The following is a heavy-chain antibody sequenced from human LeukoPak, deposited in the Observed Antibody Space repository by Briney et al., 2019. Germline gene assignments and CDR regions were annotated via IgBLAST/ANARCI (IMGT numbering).Heavy chain of an antibody. Sequence: GGSLRLSCAASGFTFSSYWMSWVRQAPGKGLEWVANIKQDGSEKYYVDFVKGRFTISRDNAKNSLYLQMNSLRAEDTAVYYCARDFYHGEFDYWGQGTLVTVSS. D-gene: IGHD3-10*01. J-gene: IGHJ4*02. CDR2: IKQDGSEK. CDR1: GFTFSSYW. V-gene: IGHV3-7*01. CDR3: ARDFYHGEFDY.